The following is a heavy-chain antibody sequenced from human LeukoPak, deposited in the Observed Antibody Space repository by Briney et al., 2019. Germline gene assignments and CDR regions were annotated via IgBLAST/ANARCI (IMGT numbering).Heavy chain of an antibody. CDR2: ISYDGSNK. CDR1: GFTFSSYA. V-gene: IGHV3-30*04. J-gene: IGHJ4*02. D-gene: IGHD3-10*01. Sequence: GRSLRLSCAASGFTFSSYAMHWVRQAPGKGLEWVAVISYDGSNKYYADSVKGRFTISRDNSKNTLYLQMNSLRAEDTAVYYCAKDRPPLWFGELRRGGYWGQGTLVTVSS. CDR3: AKDRPPLWFGELRRGGY.